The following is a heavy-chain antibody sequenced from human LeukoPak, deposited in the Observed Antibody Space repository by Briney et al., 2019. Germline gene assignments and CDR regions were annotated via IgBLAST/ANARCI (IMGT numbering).Heavy chain of an antibody. CDR2: VSTNGDVT. CDR1: GLTFNSHS. Sequence: PGGSLRLSCVASGLTFNSHSMSWVRQAPGMGLEWVSVVSTNGDVTSYADSVKGRFTISGDNSKNTLFLQMNSLRAEDTAVYYCAKLSLSGRSQSADYWGQGTLVTVSS. V-gene: IGHV3-23*01. D-gene: IGHD3-10*01. CDR3: AKLSLSGRSQSADY. J-gene: IGHJ4*02.